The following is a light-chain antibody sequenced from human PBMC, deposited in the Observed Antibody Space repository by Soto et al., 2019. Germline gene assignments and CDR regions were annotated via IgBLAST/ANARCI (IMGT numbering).Light chain of an antibody. V-gene: IGKV3-15*01. CDR1: QSISNT. CDR2: GAS. Sequence: EIVMTQSPATLSVSPGERATLSCRASQSISNTLAWFQQKPGQGPRLLIYGASTRATGIPARFSGSGSGTEFTLTISSLQSEDFAVYYCQQYSIWPRAFGPGTKVDFK. J-gene: IGKJ3*01. CDR3: QQYSIWPRA.